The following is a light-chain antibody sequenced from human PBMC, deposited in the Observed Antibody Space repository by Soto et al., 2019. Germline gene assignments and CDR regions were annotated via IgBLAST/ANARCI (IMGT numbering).Light chain of an antibody. J-gene: IGLJ1*01. V-gene: IGLV2-14*01. CDR1: SSDVGGYNY. CDR2: DVS. Sequence: QSVLTQPASGYGSPGEAISISCTGNSSDVGGYNYVSWYQQHPGKAPKLMISDVSNRPSGVSNRFSGSKSGNTASLTISGLQTEDEADYYISSYTTGSTYVFGAGTKVTVL. CDR3: SSYTTGSTYV.